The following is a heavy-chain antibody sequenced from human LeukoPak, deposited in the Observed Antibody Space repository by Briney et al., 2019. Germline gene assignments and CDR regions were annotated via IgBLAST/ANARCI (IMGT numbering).Heavy chain of an antibody. Sequence: ASVKVSCKASGGTFSSYAISWVRQAPGQGLEWTGGIIPIFGTANYAQKFQGRVTITADESTSTAYMELSSLRSEDTAAYYCAREEKIDYSNYANWFDPWGQGTLVTVSS. CDR3: AREEKIDYSNYANWFDP. CDR1: GGTFSSYA. J-gene: IGHJ5*02. CDR2: IIPIFGTA. V-gene: IGHV1-69*01. D-gene: IGHD4-11*01.